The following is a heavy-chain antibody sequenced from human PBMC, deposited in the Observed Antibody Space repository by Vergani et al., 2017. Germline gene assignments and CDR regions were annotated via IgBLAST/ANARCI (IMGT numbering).Heavy chain of an antibody. CDR3: AKDLTFPNDYGDYFDAFDI. CDR1: GFTFSSYA. D-gene: IGHD4-17*01. V-gene: IGHV3-23*01. CDR2: ISGSGGST. Sequence: EVQLLESGGGLVQPGGSLRLSCAASGFTFSSYAMSWVRQAPGKGLEWVSAISGSGGSTYYADSVKGRFTISRDNSKNTLYLQMNSLRAEDTAVYYCAKDLTFPNDYGDYFDAFDIWGQGTMVTVSS. J-gene: IGHJ3*02.